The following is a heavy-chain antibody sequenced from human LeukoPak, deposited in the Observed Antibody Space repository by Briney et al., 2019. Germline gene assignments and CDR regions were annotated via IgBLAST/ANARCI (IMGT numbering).Heavy chain of an antibody. CDR3: ATPHDYDSSGYRN. Sequence: PGGSLRLSCAASGFTFSSYSMNWVRQAPGKGLEWVSYINSGSTTIYYADSVKGRFTISRDNAKNTLFLQMNSLRVEDSAIYYCATPHDYDSSGYRNWGQGTLVTVSS. CDR1: GFTFSSYS. V-gene: IGHV3-48*04. J-gene: IGHJ1*01. CDR2: INSGSTTI. D-gene: IGHD3-22*01.